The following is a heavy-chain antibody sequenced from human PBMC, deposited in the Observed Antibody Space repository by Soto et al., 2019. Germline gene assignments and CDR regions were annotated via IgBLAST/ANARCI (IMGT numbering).Heavy chain of an antibody. CDR3: VRSMIIVVRLIGLDY. J-gene: IGHJ4*02. D-gene: IGHD3-22*01. Sequence: QVHLVESGGGVVQPGGSLRLSCGASGFTFRSYAMHWVRQTPGKGLEWVAVISYDGSNKHYADYVKGRFSISRDNAKNMLYLQMDSLSSEDTAVYYCVRSMIIVVRLIGLDYWGQGTLVTVSS. CDR1: GFTFRSYA. CDR2: ISYDGSNK. V-gene: IGHV3-30-3*01.